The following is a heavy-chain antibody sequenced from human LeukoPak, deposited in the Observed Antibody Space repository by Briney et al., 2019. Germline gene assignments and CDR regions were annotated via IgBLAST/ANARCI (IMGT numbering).Heavy chain of an antibody. Sequence: GSLRLSCAASGFSFSNYAMSWVRQAPGKGLEWVSAISSSGVSTYYADSVKGRFTISRDNSKNTVYLQMNSLRAEDTAVYYCAKRDGACGGDCSAPYFFDYWGQGTLVTVSS. J-gene: IGHJ4*02. CDR1: GFSFSNYA. CDR2: ISSSGVST. V-gene: IGHV3-23*01. D-gene: IGHD2-21*02. CDR3: AKRDGACGGDCSAPYFFDY.